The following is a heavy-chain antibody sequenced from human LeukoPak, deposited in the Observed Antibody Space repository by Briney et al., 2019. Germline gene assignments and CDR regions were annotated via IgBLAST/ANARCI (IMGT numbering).Heavy chain of an antibody. CDR2: IYNSGST. Sequence: SETLSLTCTVSGNSFGDYYWSWIRQPAGKGLEWIGRIYNSGSTNYNPSLKSRVTMSVDTSKNQFSLKLSSVTAADTAVYYCARVRRSSWYGAFDYWGQGTLVTVSS. J-gene: IGHJ4*02. D-gene: IGHD6-13*01. CDR1: GNSFGDYY. CDR3: ARVRRSSWYGAFDY. V-gene: IGHV4-4*07.